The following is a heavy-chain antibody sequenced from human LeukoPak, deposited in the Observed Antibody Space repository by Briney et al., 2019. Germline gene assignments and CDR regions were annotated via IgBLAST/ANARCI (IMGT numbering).Heavy chain of an antibody. CDR3: AKGRNGYYYYGMDV. V-gene: IGHV3-9*01. CDR1: AFTFDDYA. J-gene: IGHJ6*02. D-gene: IGHD1-1*01. Sequence: GGSLRLSCAASAFTFDDYAMHWVRQAPGKGLEWVSGISWNSGSIGYADSVKGRFTISRDNAKNSLYLQMNSLRAEDTALYYCAKGRNGYYYYGMDVWGQGTTVTVSS. CDR2: ISWNSGSI.